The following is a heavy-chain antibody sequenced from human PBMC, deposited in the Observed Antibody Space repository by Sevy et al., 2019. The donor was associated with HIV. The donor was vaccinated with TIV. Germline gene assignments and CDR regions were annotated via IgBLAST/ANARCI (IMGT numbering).Heavy chain of an antibody. CDR1: GGSISAYY. CDR2: IYYTGST. Sequence: SETLSLTCTVSGGSISAYYWSWIRQPPGKGLEYLGYIYYTGSTNYNPSLKSRVTISVDTSKNQFSLRLSSMTAADTAVYYCARASPNYYYGMDVWGQGTTVTVSS. CDR3: ARASPNYYYGMDV. J-gene: IGHJ6*02. V-gene: IGHV4-59*01.